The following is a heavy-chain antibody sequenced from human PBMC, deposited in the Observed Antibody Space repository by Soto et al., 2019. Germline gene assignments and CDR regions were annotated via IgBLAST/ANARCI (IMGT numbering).Heavy chain of an antibody. V-gene: IGHV4-4*02. CDR1: GGSITNPDW. J-gene: IGHJ4*02. CDR3: ASRGSSGPF. CDR2: ISLSGNT. D-gene: IGHD3-22*01. Sequence: SETLSLTCTVSGGSITNPDWWTWVRQPPGMGLEWVGDISLSGNTNCNPSLEGRAAISLDKSRNQFSLILNSVTAADTAVYYCASRGSSGPFWGQGTLVTVSS.